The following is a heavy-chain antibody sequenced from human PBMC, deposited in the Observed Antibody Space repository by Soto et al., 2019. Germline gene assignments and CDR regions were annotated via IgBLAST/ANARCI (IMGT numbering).Heavy chain of an antibody. D-gene: IGHD5-12*01. J-gene: IGHJ5*02. CDR3: ARSDIVATRNGSNNWFDP. CDR1: GGSISSSSYY. Sequence: PSETLSLTCTVSGGSISSSSYYWGWVRQPPGKGLEWIGSIYYSGSTYYNPSLKSRVTISVDRSKNQFSLKLSSVTAADTAVYYCARSDIVATRNGSNNWFDPWGQGTLVTV. V-gene: IGHV4-39*07. CDR2: IYYSGST.